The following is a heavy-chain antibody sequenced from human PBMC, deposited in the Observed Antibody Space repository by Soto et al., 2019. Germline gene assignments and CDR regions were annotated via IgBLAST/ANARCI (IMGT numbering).Heavy chain of an antibody. CDR3: ARLSDGGYDLYYYYGMDV. J-gene: IGHJ6*02. CDR1: GYSFTSYW. Sequence: PGESLEISCKGSGYSFTSYWISWVRQMPGKGLEWMGRIDPSDSYTNYSPSLQGHVTISADKSISTAYLQWSSLKASDTAMYYCARLSDGGYDLYYYYGMDVWGQGTTVTVSS. V-gene: IGHV5-10-1*01. D-gene: IGHD5-12*01. CDR2: IDPSDSYT.